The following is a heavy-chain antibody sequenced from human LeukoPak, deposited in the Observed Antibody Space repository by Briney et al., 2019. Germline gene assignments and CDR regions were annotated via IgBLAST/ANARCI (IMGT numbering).Heavy chain of an antibody. Sequence: TSETLSLTCTVSGGSISGYYWSWIRQPPGKGLEWIGEINHSGSTNYNPSLKSRVTISVDTSKNQFSLKLSSVTAADTAVYYCARDFNDYGGNPSRLDAFDIWGQGTMVTVSS. CDR3: ARDFNDYGGNPSRLDAFDI. CDR2: INHSGST. D-gene: IGHD4-23*01. CDR1: GGSISGYY. V-gene: IGHV4-34*01. J-gene: IGHJ3*02.